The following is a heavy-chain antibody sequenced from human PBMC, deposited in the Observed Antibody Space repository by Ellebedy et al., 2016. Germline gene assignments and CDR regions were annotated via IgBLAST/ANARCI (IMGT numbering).Heavy chain of an antibody. CDR2: ISYDGSNK. V-gene: IGHV3-30-3*01. J-gene: IGHJ4*02. D-gene: IGHD3-22*01. CDR1: GFTFSSYA. CDR3: ARVGRGTYYYDSSGIDY. Sequence: GESLKISXAASGFTFSSYAMHWVRQAPGKGLEWVAVISYDGSNKYYADSVKGRFTISRDNSKNTLYLQMNSLRAEDTAVYYCARVGRGTYYYDSSGIDYWGQGTLVTVSS.